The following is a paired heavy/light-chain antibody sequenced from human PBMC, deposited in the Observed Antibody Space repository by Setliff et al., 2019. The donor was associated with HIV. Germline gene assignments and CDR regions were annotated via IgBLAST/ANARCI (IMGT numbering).Heavy chain of an antibody. CDR2: IGGSGDT. D-gene: IGHD6-19*01. J-gene: IGHJ6*02. CDR3: VRGPTSGWWYHDYYGLDV. CDR1: GFNFRDHD. V-gene: IGHV3-13*04. Sequence: EVQLVESGGALVQPGGSLRLSCAASGFNFRDHDMHWVRQVTGKGLQWISSIGGSGDTYYLDSVKGRFIISRQNGRSSFFLQINSLTVGDTGVYYCVRGPTSGWWYHDYYGLDVWGQGTTVTVSS.
Light chain of an antibody. V-gene: IGKV2-28*01. Sequence: IVMTQSPLSLTVTPGEPASLSCRSSQSLLESNGYNYLDWFVQKPGQSPKLLIYRGSHRASGVPDRFSGSGSGTHFTLRISRVEPEDAGVYFCMQAVQTPRLSFGGGTRVEI. CDR3: MQAVQTPRLS. CDR1: QSLLESNGYNY. J-gene: IGKJ4*01. CDR2: RGS.